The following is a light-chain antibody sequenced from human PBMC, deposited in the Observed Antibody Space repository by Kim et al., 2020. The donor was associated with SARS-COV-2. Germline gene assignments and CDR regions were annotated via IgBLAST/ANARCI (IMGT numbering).Light chain of an antibody. Sequence: ELTQPPSVSVAPGKTARITCGGNNIGSKSVHWYQQKPGQAPVLVIYYDSDRPSGIPERFSGSNSGNTATLTISRVEAGDEADYYCQVWDSSRVFGGGT. CDR2: YDS. V-gene: IGLV3-21*04. CDR3: QVWDSSRV. CDR1: NIGSKS. J-gene: IGLJ3*02.